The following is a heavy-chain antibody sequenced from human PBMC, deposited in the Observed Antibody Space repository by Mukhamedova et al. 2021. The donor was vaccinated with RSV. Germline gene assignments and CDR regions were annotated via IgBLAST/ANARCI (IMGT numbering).Heavy chain of an antibody. J-gene: IGHJ4*02. Sequence: AASVKGRFTISRDDSKNMAFLEMNSLKNEDTAVYYCTRAYYDSSGYLTYWGQGTLATVSS. D-gene: IGHD3-22*01. V-gene: IGHV3-73*01. CDR3: TRAYYDSSGYLTY.